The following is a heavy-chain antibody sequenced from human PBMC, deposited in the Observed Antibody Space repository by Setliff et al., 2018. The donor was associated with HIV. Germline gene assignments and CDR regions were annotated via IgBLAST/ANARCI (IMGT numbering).Heavy chain of an antibody. J-gene: IGHJ4*02. Sequence: LSLTCTVSGGSISSGNYYWSWIRQPAGKGLEWIGHIYSSGSTNYNPSLKSRVTISVDTSKNQFSLKLSSVTAADTAVYYCARKDSSSWYSWGQGTLVTVSS. CDR2: IYSSGST. V-gene: IGHV4-61*09. CDR3: ARKDSSSWYS. D-gene: IGHD6-13*01. CDR1: GGSISSGNYY.